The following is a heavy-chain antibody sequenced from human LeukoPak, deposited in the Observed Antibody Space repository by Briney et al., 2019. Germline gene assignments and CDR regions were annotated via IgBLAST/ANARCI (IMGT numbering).Heavy chain of an antibody. D-gene: IGHD3-22*01. Sequence: PGESLKISCEGSGYSFTSYCIAWVRQMPGRGLEWMGIICPGGSGTRYSRPFQGQVTISADKSISTAYLQWSSLRASDTAMYYCARHGDLGYYDSSGYWGKWGQGTLVTVSS. J-gene: IGHJ4*02. V-gene: IGHV5-51*01. CDR2: ICPGGSGT. CDR3: ARHGDLGYYDSSGYWGK. CDR1: GYSFTSYC.